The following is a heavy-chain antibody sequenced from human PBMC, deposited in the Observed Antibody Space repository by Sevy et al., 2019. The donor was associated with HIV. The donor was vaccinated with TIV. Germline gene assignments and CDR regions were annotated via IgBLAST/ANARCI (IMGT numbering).Heavy chain of an antibody. V-gene: IGHV3-49*04. D-gene: IGHD6-13*01. J-gene: IGHJ4*02. CDR1: GFTFGDYC. CDR2: LKSDVYGGTV. Sequence: GGSLRLSCTASGFTFGDYCMSWVRQAPGKGLEWVAFLKSDVYGGTVDHAASVRGRFVISRVDSKTIAYLQMNDLKTEETGVYYCTRWKAAQSIFDYWGQGALVTVSS. CDR3: TRWKAAQSIFDY.